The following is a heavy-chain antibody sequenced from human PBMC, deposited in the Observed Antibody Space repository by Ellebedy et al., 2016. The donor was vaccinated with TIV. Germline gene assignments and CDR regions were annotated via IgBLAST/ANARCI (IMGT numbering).Heavy chain of an antibody. CDR1: GFTFISAW. CDR2: IKSKADGGTT. Sequence: GESLKISCEASGFTFISAWMSWVRQSPGKWLEWVGRIKSKADGGTTDYAAPVKGRFTISRDDSKNMVYLQMNSLKTEDTAVYYCTTRPPPYGDVPLDYWGQGTLVTVSS. CDR3: TTRPPPYGDVPLDY. V-gene: IGHV3-15*01. D-gene: IGHD4-17*01. J-gene: IGHJ4*02.